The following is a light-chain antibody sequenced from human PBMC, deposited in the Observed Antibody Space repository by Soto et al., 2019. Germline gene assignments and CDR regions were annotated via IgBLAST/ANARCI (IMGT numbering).Light chain of an antibody. J-gene: IGKJ5*01. CDR2: GAS. Sequence: VHTHSPHTLFLSTGESAPLSCRASQRVGSSYLAWYQQKPGQAPRLLIYGASSRATGIPDRFSGSGSGTEFTLSISSLQSEDFAVYYCQQHSNWPPITFGQGTRLEI. CDR1: QRVGSSY. V-gene: IGKV3D-20*02. CDR3: QQHSNWPPIT.